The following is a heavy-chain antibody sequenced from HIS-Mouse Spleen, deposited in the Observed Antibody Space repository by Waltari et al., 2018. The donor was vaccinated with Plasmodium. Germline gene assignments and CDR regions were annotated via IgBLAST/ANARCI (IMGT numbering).Heavy chain of an antibody. CDR3: AREFGTGNWYFDL. CDR2: IKQDGSEK. J-gene: IGHJ2*01. D-gene: IGHD7-27*01. Sequence: MSWVRQAPGKGLEWVANIKQDGSEKYYVDSVKGRFTISRDNAKNSLYLQMNSLRAEDTAVYYCAREFGTGNWYFDLWGRGTLVTVSS. V-gene: IGHV3-7*01.